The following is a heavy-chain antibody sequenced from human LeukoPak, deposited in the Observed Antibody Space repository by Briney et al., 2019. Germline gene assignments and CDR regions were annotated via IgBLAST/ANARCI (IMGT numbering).Heavy chain of an antibody. D-gene: IGHD5-12*01. CDR3: ARENPDSGYDYH. V-gene: IGHV4-38-2*02. CDR1: GYSISSGYY. CDR2: IYHSGST. Sequence: SETLSLTCTVSGYSISSGYYWGWIRQPPGQGLEWIGSIYHSGSTYYNPSLKSRVTILVDTSKNQFSLKLSSVTAADTAVYYCARENPDSGYDYHWGQGTLVTVSS. J-gene: IGHJ5*02.